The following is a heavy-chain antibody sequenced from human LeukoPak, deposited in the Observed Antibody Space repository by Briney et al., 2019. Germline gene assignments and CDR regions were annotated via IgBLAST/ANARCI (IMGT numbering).Heavy chain of an antibody. V-gene: IGHV4-34*01. D-gene: IGHD1-26*01. CDR2: INHSGST. CDR1: GGSVSGYY. J-gene: IGHJ4*02. Sequence: SETLSLTCVVNGGSVSGYYWSWIRQPPGKGLEWIGEINHSGSTNYNPSLKSRVTISVDTSKNQFSLKLSSVTAADTAVYYCARASGSYANPHFDYWGQGTLVTVSS. CDR3: ARASGSYANPHFDY.